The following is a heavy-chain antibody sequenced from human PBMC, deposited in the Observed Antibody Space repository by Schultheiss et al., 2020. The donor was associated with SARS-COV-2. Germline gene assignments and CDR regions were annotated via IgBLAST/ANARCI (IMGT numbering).Heavy chain of an antibody. CDR1: GGSFRGYY. D-gene: IGHD6-19*01. V-gene: IGHV4-59*12. J-gene: IGHJ4*02. Sequence: SQTLSLTCAVYGGSFRGYYWSWIRQPPGKGLEWIGYIYYNGSTNYNPSLKSRVTISVDTSKNQFSLKLSSVTAADTAVYYCASGLKGRGWGQGTLVTVSS. CDR2: IYYNGST. CDR3: ASGLKGRG.